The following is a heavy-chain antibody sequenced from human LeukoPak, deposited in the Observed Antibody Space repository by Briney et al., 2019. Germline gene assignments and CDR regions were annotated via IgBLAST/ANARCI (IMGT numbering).Heavy chain of an antibody. D-gene: IGHD2-2*01. CDR2: IIPIFGTA. CDR3: ARDLGYCSSTSCYNWFDP. CDR1: GGTLSSYA. J-gene: IGHJ5*02. V-gene: IGHV1-69*06. Sequence: GSSVKVSCKASGGTLSSYAISWVRQAPGQGLEWMGGIIPIFGTANYAQKFQGRVTITADKSTSTAYMELSSLRSEDTAVYYCARDLGYCSSTSCYNWFDPWGQGTLVTVSS.